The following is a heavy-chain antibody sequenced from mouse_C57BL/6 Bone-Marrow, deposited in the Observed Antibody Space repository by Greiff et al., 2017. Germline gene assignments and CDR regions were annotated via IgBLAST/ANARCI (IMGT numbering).Heavy chain of an antibody. V-gene: IGHV1-63*01. Sequence: QVQLKQSGAELVRPGTSVKMSCKASGYTFTNYWIGWAKQRPGHGLEWIGDIYPGGGYTNYNEKFKGKAKLTADKSSSTAYMQFSSLTSEDSAIYYCARYYYGFAYWGQGTLVTVSA. CDR3: ARYYYGFAY. J-gene: IGHJ3*01. D-gene: IGHD1-1*01. CDR2: IYPGGGYT. CDR1: GYTFTNYW.